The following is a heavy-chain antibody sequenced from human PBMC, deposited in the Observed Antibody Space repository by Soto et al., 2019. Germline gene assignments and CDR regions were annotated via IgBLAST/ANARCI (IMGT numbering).Heavy chain of an antibody. V-gene: IGHV1-18*04. CDR1: GYGLSKYG. Sequence: WDATGYGLSKYGITWWREGPWHGVEGVGSISAYNGNTNYAQNLQGRVTMTTDTSTSTAYMELRSLRSDDTAVYYCARDGHHDGSAALAFLTYRSYGMCGCVQGSRVTVS. D-gene: IGHD2-2*01. CDR2: ISAYNGNT. CDR3: ARDGHHDGSAALAFLTYRSYGMCG. J-gene: IGHJ6*02.